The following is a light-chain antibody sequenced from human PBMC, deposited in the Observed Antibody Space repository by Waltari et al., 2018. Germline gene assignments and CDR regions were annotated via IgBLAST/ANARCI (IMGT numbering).Light chain of an antibody. CDR1: ILGSKY. Sequence: SSELTQPPSVSVSPGQTASITCSGDILGSKYASWYQHKPGQSPLLVIYQDINRPSVIPERFSGSKSGNTATLTISGTQAMDDADYYCQALGSNRWVFGGGTKLTVL. J-gene: IGLJ3*02. CDR2: QDI. V-gene: IGLV3-1*01. CDR3: QALGSNRWV.